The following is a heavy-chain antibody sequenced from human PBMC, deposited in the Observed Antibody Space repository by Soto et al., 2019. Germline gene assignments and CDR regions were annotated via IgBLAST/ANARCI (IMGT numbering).Heavy chain of an antibody. Sequence: QVTLKEAGPVLVKPTETLTLRCTVSGLSITDSEMGVSWIRQPPGQPLEWLAHIDSSGEKSYRTFLKSRLAMSKDPSKSQIVLTMTNMDPADTATYYCARRHLAVAVSPWCDPWGQGITVTVSS. V-gene: IGHV2-26*01. CDR3: ARRHLAVAVSPWCDP. J-gene: IGHJ5*02. D-gene: IGHD6-19*01. CDR2: IDSSGEK. CDR1: GLSITDSEMG.